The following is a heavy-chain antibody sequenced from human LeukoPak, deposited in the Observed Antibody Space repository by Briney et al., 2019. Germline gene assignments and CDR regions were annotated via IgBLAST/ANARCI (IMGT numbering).Heavy chain of an antibody. D-gene: IGHD3-10*01. Sequence: GGSLRLSCAASGFTFSSYSMNWVRQAPGKGLEWVATMTSSSTIYYADSVKGRFTISRDNAKNSLFLQMNSLRDEDTAVYSCARAQTMLWEFDAFDIWGRGAKVTVSS. CDR3: ARAQTMLWEFDAFDI. CDR1: GFTFSSYS. J-gene: IGHJ3*02. CDR2: MTSSSTI. V-gene: IGHV3-69-1*01.